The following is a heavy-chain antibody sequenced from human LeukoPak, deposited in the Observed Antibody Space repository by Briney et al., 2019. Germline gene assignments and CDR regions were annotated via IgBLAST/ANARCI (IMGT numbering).Heavy chain of an antibody. V-gene: IGHV3-23*01. D-gene: IGHD6-13*01. CDR1: GFTFSSYA. Sequence: PGGSLRLSCAASGFTFSSYAMSWVRQAPGKGLEWVSAISGSGGSTYYADSVKGRFTISRDNSKNTLYLQMNSLRAEDTAVYYCAKDPPGVRPSWDNAAAAPLTDGNWFDPWGQGTLVTVSS. J-gene: IGHJ5*02. CDR3: AKDPPGVRPSWDNAAAAPLTDGNWFDP. CDR2: ISGSGGST.